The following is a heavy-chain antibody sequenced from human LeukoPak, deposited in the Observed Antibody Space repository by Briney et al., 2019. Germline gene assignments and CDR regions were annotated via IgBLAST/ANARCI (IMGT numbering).Heavy chain of an antibody. J-gene: IGHJ4*02. CDR2: ISYDGSNK. D-gene: IGHD3-3*01. V-gene: IGHV3-30-3*01. CDR1: GFTFSSYA. CDR3: ARAYYDFWSGYQSTIDY. Sequence: GRSLRLSCAASGFTFSSYAMHWVREAPGKGLEWVAVISYDGSNKYYADSVKGRFTISRDNSKNTLYLQMNSLRAEDTAVYYCARAYYDFWSGYQSTIDYWGQGTLVTVSS.